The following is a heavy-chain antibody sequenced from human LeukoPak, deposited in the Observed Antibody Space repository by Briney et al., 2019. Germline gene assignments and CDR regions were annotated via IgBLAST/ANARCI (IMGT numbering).Heavy chain of an antibody. D-gene: IGHD3-3*01. CDR3: ARQESLRFLEWLPHYYYYYGMDV. CDR1: GFTFSSYG. Sequence: QPGRSLRLSCAASGFTFSSYGMHWVRQAPGKGLEWVAVISYDGSNKYYADSVKGRFTISRDNSKNTLYLQMNSLRAEDTAVYYCARQESLRFLEWLPHYYYYYGMDVWGQGTTVTVSS. V-gene: IGHV3-30*03. CDR2: ISYDGSNK. J-gene: IGHJ6*02.